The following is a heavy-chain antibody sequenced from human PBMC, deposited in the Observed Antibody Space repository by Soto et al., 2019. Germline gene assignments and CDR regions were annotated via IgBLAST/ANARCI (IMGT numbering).Heavy chain of an antibody. V-gene: IGHV4-34*12. Sequence: SETLSLTCVVYGESFSGYFWSWIRQPPGQGLEWIGGIINSVATKYNPSLRSRVTMSVDTSKNQFSLNLNSLTAADTAVYYCARDDPVTKTIDYWGQGTLVTVSS. CDR2: IINSVAT. CDR1: GESFSGYF. CDR3: ARDDPVTKTIDY. J-gene: IGHJ4*02. D-gene: IGHD4-17*01.